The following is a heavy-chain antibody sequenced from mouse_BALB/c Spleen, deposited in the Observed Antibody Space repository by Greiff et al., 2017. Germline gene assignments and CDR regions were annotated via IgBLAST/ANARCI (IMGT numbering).Heavy chain of an antibody. D-gene: IGHD2-3*01. Sequence: EVQLQQSGPELVKPGASVKISCKASGYTFTDYNMHWVKQSHGKSLEWIGYIYPYNGGTGYNQKFKSKATLTVDNSSSTAYMELRSLTSEDSAVYYCARVADGYWYFDVWGAGTTVTVSS. CDR3: ARVADGYWYFDV. J-gene: IGHJ1*01. CDR1: GYTFTDYN. V-gene: IGHV1S29*02. CDR2: IYPYNGGT.